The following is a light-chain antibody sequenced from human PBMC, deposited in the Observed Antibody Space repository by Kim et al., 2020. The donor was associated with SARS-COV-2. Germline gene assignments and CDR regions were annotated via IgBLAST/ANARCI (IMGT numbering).Light chain of an antibody. CDR3: ASWDDGLNGWV. V-gene: IGLV1-44*01. J-gene: IGLJ3*02. CDR2: SNH. Sequence: GQRATITGSGGSDNNGRNTVDGYQQLPGTAPKHLIYSNHKRPTGVRDRFSGSKSGTAASLAISGLQSEDEGDYYCASWDDGLNGWVFGGGTKVTVL. CDR1: SDNNGRNT.